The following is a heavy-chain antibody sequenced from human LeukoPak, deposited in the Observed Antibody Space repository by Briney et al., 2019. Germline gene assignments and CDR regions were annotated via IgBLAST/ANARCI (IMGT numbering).Heavy chain of an antibody. D-gene: IGHD6-6*01. CDR1: GGTFSSYA. J-gene: IGHJ5*02. V-gene: IGHV1-69*04. Sequence: SVKVSCKASGGTFSSYAISWVRQAPGQGLEWMGRIIPILGIANYAQKFQGRVTITADKSTSTAYMELSSLRSEDTAVYYCARDGLGYSSSSGRGWFDPWGQGTLVTVSS. CDR2: IIPILGIA. CDR3: ARDGLGYSSSSGRGWFDP.